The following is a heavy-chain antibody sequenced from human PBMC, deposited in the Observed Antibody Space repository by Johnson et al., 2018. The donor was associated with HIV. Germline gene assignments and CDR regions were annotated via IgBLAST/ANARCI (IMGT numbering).Heavy chain of an antibody. J-gene: IGHJ3*02. CDR3: ARDRIVGADYDAFDI. CDR2: ISSSGPTI. V-gene: IGHV3-11*04. CDR1: GLTFSDYY. Sequence: QVQLVESGGGLVKPGGSLRLSCAAPGLTFSDYYMTWIRQAPGTGLEWVSYISSSGPTIYHADSVKGRFTISRDNSKNTLYLQMNSLRAEDTAVYHCARDRIVGADYDAFDIWGQGTMVTVSS. D-gene: IGHD1-26*01.